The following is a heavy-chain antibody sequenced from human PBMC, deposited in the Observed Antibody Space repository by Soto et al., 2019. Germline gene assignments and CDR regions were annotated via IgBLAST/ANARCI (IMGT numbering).Heavy chain of an antibody. CDR1: GESFSGYY. V-gene: IGHV4-34*01. J-gene: IGHJ6*02. CDR3: ARDRRTTDGMDV. D-gene: IGHD1-7*01. CDR2: ITHSGST. Sequence: SETLSLTCAVYGESFSGYYWSWIRQPPGKGLEWIGEITHSGSTNYNPSLKSRVTISVDTSKNQFSLKLTSVTAADTAVYYCARDRRTTDGMDVWGQGTTVTVSS.